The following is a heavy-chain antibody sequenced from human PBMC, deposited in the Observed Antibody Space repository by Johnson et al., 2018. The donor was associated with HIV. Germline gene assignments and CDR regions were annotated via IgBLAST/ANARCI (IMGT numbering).Heavy chain of an antibody. D-gene: IGHD6-19*01. J-gene: IGHJ3*02. Sequence: EVQLVESGGGLVQPGGSLRLSCAASGFTFSSYAMSWVRQAPGKGLDWVSAIVGSGGTTYNADSVKGRFTFSRDNSKNTLYLQMTSLRAEDTAVYYCAKVGAVAGTEDHDAFDIWGQGTMVTVSS. CDR1: GFTFSSYA. CDR3: AKVGAVAGTEDHDAFDI. V-gene: IGHV3-23*04. CDR2: IVGSGGTT.